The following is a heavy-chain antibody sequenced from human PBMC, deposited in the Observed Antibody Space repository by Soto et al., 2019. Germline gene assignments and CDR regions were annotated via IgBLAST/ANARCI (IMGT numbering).Heavy chain of an antibody. V-gene: IGHV4-34*01. Sequence: PSETLSLTCAVYGGSFSGYNWSWIRPPPGKGLEWIGEINHSGSTNYNPSLKSRVTISVDTSKNQFSLKLSSVTAADTAVYYCARERRYCSGGSCYSTFFGSYFDYWGQGTLVTVSS. J-gene: IGHJ4*02. CDR3: ARERRYCSGGSCYSTFFGSYFDY. CDR2: INHSGST. D-gene: IGHD2-15*01. CDR1: GGSFSGYN.